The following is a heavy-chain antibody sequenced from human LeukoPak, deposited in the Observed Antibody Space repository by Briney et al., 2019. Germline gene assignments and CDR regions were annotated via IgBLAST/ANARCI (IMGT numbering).Heavy chain of an antibody. Sequence: GSSVKVSCKASVGTFSSYAISWVRQAPGQGLEWMGWMNPNSGNTGYAQKFQGRVTITTDESTSTAYMELSSLRSEDTAVYYCASRLGYSSFDYWGQGTLVTVSS. CDR2: MNPNSGNT. CDR1: VGTFSSYA. D-gene: IGHD6-13*01. CDR3: ASRLGYSSFDY. J-gene: IGHJ4*02. V-gene: IGHV1-69*05.